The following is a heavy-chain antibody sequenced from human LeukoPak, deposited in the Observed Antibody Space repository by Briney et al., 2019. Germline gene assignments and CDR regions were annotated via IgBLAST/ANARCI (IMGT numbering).Heavy chain of an antibody. Sequence: GVSLRLSCVASESTFSDYFMSWIRQAPGKGLEWIAYISGSGHTIYYADSMKARFAISRDNAKNSLYLQIGSLRAEDTAVYCCAGRNTSDWYYFDSWGQGTLVTVSS. CDR3: AGRNTSDWYYFDS. J-gene: IGHJ4*02. CDR2: ISGSGHTI. V-gene: IGHV3-11*01. CDR1: ESTFSDYF. D-gene: IGHD6-19*01.